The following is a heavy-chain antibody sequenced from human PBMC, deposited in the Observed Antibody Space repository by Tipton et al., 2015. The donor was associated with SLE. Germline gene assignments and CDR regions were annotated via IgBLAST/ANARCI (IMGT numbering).Heavy chain of an antibody. CDR2: VYSSGST. CDR1: GGSLSTYY. CDR3: ASGGYYGSGSYYGGWFDP. Sequence: TLSLTCTVSGGSLSTYYWSWIRQPPGKGLEWIGYVYSSGSTNYNPSLKSRVTISVDTSKNQFSLHLRSMTAADTAVYYCASGGYYGSGSYYGGWFDPWGQGTLVTVSS. J-gene: IGHJ5*02. D-gene: IGHD3-10*01. V-gene: IGHV4-4*08.